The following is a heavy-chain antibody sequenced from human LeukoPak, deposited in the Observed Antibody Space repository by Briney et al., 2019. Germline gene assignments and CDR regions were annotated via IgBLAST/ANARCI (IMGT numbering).Heavy chain of an antibody. CDR1: GFTFSNYA. CDR3: AKSFAGPSIRSEYYFDY. D-gene: IGHD3-3*02. Sequence: PGGSLRLSCAASGFTFSNYAMSWVRQAPGKGLEWVSSLSGSGGKTFYADPVRGRFTISRDTSKNTLYLQMNSLNAEDTAVYYCAKSFAGPSIRSEYYFDYWGQGTLVTVSS. CDR2: LSGSGGKT. J-gene: IGHJ4*02. V-gene: IGHV3-23*01.